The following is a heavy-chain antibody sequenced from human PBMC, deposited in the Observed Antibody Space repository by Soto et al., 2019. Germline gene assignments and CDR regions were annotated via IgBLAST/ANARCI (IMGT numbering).Heavy chain of an antibody. J-gene: IGHJ4*02. CDR3: AHRRRETYSSSWSYFDY. CDR2: IYWDDDK. CDR1: GFSLSTSVVG. D-gene: IGHD6-13*01. V-gene: IGHV2-5*02. Sequence: QITLKESGPTLVKPTQTLTLTCTFSGFSLSTSVVGVGWIRQPPGKALEWLALIYWDDDKTYSPSLKSRLTITKDTSKKPVVLTMNNMDPVETATYYCAHRRRETYSSSWSYFDYWGKGTLVIVSS.